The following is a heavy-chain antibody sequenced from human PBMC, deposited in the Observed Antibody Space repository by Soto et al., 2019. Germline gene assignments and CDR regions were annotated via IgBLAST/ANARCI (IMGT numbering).Heavy chain of an antibody. J-gene: IGHJ4*02. CDR1: GFTFSGSA. D-gene: IGHD6-19*01. Sequence: GGSLRLSCAASGFTFSGSAVHWVRQASGKGLEWIGRIRSRANRYATAYAASVKGRFTISRDDSKNTAYLQMNSLKTEDTAMYYCTRLYSSGFDYWGQGALVTVSS. CDR2: IRSRANRYAT. CDR3: TRLYSSGFDY. V-gene: IGHV3-73*01.